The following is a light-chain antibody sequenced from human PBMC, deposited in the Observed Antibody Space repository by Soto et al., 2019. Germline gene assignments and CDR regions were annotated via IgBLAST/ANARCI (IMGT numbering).Light chain of an antibody. CDR3: QQYSSSPPEFT. CDR1: QSISSSY. Sequence: EIVLTQSPGTLSLSPGERATLSCRASQSISSSYLAWYQQRPGQAPRLLIFGASYRATGIPARFSGSGSGKDFTLTISRLEPEDFAVYYCQQYSSSPPEFTFGPGTKVDSK. CDR2: GAS. V-gene: IGKV3-20*01. J-gene: IGKJ3*01.